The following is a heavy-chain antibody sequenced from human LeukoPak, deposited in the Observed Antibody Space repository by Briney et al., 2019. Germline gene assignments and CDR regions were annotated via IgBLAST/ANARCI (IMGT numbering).Heavy chain of an antibody. D-gene: IGHD6-6*01. CDR1: GGSISSYY. J-gene: IGHJ4*02. Sequence: WETLSLTCTVSGGSISSYYWSRIRQPPGKGLEWFGYINYSGSTNYNPSLKSRITISVDTCNNQFSMQLRPVTAADTAVYYCSRVDPDSSSTLEVFDYWGQGTLVTVSS. CDR2: INYSGST. CDR3: SRVDPDSSSTLEVFDY. V-gene: IGHV4-59*01.